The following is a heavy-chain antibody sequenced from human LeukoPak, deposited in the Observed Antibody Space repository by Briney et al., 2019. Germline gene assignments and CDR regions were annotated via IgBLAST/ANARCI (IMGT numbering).Heavy chain of an antibody. Sequence: ASVKVSCKASGYTFTSYGVSWVRQAPGQGLEWMGWISAYNGNTNYAQKFQGRVTMTTDTSTSTAYMELRSLRSDDTAVYYCARGDYYDGSGYYKINAFDIWGQGTMVTVSS. CDR3: ARGDYYDGSGYYKINAFDI. V-gene: IGHV1-18*01. CDR1: GYTFTSYG. D-gene: IGHD3-22*01. CDR2: ISAYNGNT. J-gene: IGHJ3*02.